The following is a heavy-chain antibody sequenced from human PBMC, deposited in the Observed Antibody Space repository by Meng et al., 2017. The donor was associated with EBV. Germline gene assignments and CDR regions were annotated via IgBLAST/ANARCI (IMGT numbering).Heavy chain of an antibody. J-gene: IGHJ4*02. D-gene: IGHD1/OR15-1a*01. V-gene: IGHV1-46*01. Sequence: QVHLVQSGAEVKKPGASVKVSCKASGYTFTSYYLHWVRQAPGQGLEWMGIIIPAGGNTNYAQKFRGRFTMTRDTSTSTVYMDLSILTSEDTAVYYCVRELVGGTFDYWGQGTLVTVSS. CDR3: VRELVGGTFDY. CDR1: GYTFTSYY. CDR2: IIPAGGNT.